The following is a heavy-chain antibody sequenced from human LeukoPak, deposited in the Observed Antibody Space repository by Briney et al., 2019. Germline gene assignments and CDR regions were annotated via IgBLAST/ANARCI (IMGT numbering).Heavy chain of an antibody. CDR2: TYYRSKWYN. J-gene: IGHJ6*02. D-gene: IGHD3-22*01. Sequence: SQTLSLTCAISGDSVSSNSAAWNWIRQSPSRGLEWLGRTYYRSKWYNDYAVSVKSRITINPDTSKNQFSLQLNSVTPEDTAVYYCARDLITMIVSPLYGMDVWGQGTTVTVSS. V-gene: IGHV6-1*01. CDR1: GDSVSSNSAA. CDR3: ARDLITMIVSPLYGMDV.